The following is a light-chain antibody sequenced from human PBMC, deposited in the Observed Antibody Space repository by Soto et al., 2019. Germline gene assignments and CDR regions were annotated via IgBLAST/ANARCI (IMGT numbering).Light chain of an antibody. J-gene: IGKJ4*01. V-gene: IGKV3-11*01. Sequence: EILVTQSPATLSLSPGERATLSCRASQSVSSYLAWYQQKPGQAPRLLIYDASNRATGIPARFSGSGSGTDFTLTISSLEPEDFAVYYCQQRSNWPPTFGGGTKVDIK. CDR2: DAS. CDR1: QSVSSY. CDR3: QQRSNWPPT.